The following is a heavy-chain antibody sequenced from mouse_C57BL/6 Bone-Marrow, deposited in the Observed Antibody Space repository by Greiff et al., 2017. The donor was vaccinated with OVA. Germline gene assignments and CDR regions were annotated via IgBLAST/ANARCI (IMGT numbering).Heavy chain of an antibody. J-gene: IGHJ2*01. Sequence: QVQLQQSGPELVKPGASVKISCKASGYAFSSSWMNWVKQRPGKGLEWIGRIYPGDGDTNYNGKFKGKATLTADKSSSTAYMQLSSLTSEDSAVYFCAPTTYFDYWGQGTTLTVSS. V-gene: IGHV1-82*01. CDR2: IYPGDGDT. CDR3: APTTYFDY. CDR1: GYAFSSSW. D-gene: IGHD2-10*01.